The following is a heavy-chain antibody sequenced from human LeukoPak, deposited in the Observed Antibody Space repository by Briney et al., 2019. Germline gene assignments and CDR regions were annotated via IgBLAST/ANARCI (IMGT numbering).Heavy chain of an antibody. D-gene: IGHD6-13*01. Sequence: ASVKVSCKASGYTFTGYYIHWVRQAPGQGLEWMGWINPNSGGTNYAQKFQGRVTMTRDTSISTAYMELSRLRSDDTAVYYCARRLIAAAGTRWFDPWGQGTLVTVSS. CDR3: ARRLIAAAGTRWFDP. V-gene: IGHV1-2*02. J-gene: IGHJ5*02. CDR2: INPNSGGT. CDR1: GYTFTGYY.